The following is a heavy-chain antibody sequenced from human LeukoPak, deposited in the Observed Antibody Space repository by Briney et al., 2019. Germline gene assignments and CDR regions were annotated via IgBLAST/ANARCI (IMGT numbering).Heavy chain of an antibody. V-gene: IGHV3-21*01. CDR2: ISSSSSYI. D-gene: IGHD4-11*01. J-gene: IGHJ4*02. Sequence: PGGSLRLSCAASGFTFSSYSMNWVRQAPGKGLEWVSSISSSSSYIYHADSVKGRFTISRDNAKNSLYLQMNSLRAEDTAVYYCARRHDYSNYPDYWGQGTLVTVSS. CDR1: GFTFSSYS. CDR3: ARRHDYSNYPDY.